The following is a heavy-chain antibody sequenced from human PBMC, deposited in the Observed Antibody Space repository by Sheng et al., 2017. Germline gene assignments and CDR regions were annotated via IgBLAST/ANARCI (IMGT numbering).Heavy chain of an antibody. D-gene: IGHD4-17*01. J-gene: IGHJ4*02. Sequence: EVQLVESGGGLVQPGRSLRLSCTGSGFTVGHYAMSWFRQAPGKGLEWVGFIRSEAYGGATEYAASVTGRFTISRDDSKNIAYLQMNSLTTEDTAVYYCSSSEVTTIVYDSWGQGTLVTVSS. CDR3: SSSEVTTIVYDS. CDR1: GFTVGHYA. CDR2: IRSEAYGGAT. V-gene: IGHV3-49*03.